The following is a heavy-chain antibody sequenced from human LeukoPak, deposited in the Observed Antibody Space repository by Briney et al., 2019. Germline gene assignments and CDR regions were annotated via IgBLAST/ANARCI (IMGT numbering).Heavy chain of an antibody. D-gene: IGHD6-19*01. V-gene: IGHV3-48*01. CDR1: GFTFSSYS. Sequence: PGGSLRLSCAASGFTFSSYSMNWVRQAPGKGLEGVSYISSSSSTIYYADSVKGRFTISRDNAKNSLYLQMNSLRAEDTAVYYCARRLKAKTVAGSRAVYYYYYYMDVWGKGTTVTVSS. CDR2: ISSSSSTI. CDR3: ARRLKAKTVAGSRAVYYYYYYMDV. J-gene: IGHJ6*03.